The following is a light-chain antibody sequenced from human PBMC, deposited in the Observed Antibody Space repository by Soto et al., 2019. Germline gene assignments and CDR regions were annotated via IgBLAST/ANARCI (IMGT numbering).Light chain of an antibody. J-gene: IGKJ1*01. CDR3: QHYNSYSEA. CDR2: KAS. CDR1: QGIRDD. V-gene: IGKV1-5*03. Sequence: IQMTQSPSSLSASVGDSVTIICRASQGIRDDLGWYQQKPGKAPKLLIYKASTLKSGVPSRFSGSGSGTEFTLTISSLQPDDFATYYCQHYNSYSEAFGQGTKVDIK.